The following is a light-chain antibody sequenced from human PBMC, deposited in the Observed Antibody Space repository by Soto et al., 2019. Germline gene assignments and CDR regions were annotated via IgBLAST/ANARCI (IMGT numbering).Light chain of an antibody. V-gene: IGKV3-15*01. CDR1: QSVSSN. Sequence: EIVMTQSPATLSVSPGERATLSCRASQSVSSNLAWYQQKPGQAPRLLIYGGSSRATGIPARFSGSGSGTDFTLTISSLQSEDFAVYFCQQYHNWPPFTFGQGTKVEIK. CDR2: GGS. CDR3: QQYHNWPPFT. J-gene: IGKJ2*01.